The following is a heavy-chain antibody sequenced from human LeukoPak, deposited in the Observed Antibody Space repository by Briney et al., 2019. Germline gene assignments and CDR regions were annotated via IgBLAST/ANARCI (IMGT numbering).Heavy chain of an antibody. D-gene: IGHD6-13*01. CDR3: ARHGGSWTFDS. V-gene: IGHV4-59*08. Sequence: LETLSLTCTVSGGSISSYYWSWIRQPPGKGLEWIGYIDYSGSTNYNPSLKSRVTMSVDTSKNQFFLKLSSVTAAGTAVYYCARHGGSWTFDSWGQGTLVTVSS. J-gene: IGHJ4*02. CDR1: GGSISSYY. CDR2: IDYSGST.